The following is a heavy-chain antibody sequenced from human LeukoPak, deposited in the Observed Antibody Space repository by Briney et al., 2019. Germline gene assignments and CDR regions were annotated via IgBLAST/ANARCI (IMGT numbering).Heavy chain of an antibody. CDR1: GGSFSGYY. J-gene: IGHJ6*03. Sequence: SETLSLTCAVYGGSFSGYYWSWIRQPPGKGLEWIGEINHSGSTNYNPSLKSRVTISVDTSKNQFSLKLSSVTAADTAVYYCARAPYYYMDVWGKGTTVAVSS. CDR3: ARAPYYYMDV. V-gene: IGHV4-34*01. CDR2: INHSGST.